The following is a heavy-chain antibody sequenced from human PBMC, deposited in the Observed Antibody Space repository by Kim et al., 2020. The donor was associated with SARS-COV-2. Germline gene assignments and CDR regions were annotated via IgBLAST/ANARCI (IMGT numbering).Heavy chain of an antibody. CDR1: GFSLSTSGVG. CDR3: AHYAYYDFWSGYSKHGLYYYYMDV. V-gene: IGHV2-5*02. CDR2: IYWDDDK. J-gene: IGHJ6*03. Sequence: SGPTLVNPTQTLTLTCTFSGFSLSTSGVGVGWIRQPPGKALEWLALIYWDDDKRYSPSLKSRLTITKDTSKNQVVLTMTNMDPVDTATYYCAHYAYYDFWSGYSKHGLYYYYMDVWGKGTTVTVSS. D-gene: IGHD3-3*01.